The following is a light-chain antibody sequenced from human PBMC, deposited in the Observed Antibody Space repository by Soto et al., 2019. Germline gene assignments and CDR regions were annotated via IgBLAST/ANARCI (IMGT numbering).Light chain of an antibody. CDR1: QSVNYN. V-gene: IGKV3-15*01. Sequence: EIVMTQSPATLSMSPGERATLSCRASQSVNYNLAWYQQKPGQAPRLLIYGASTRATGVPARFSGSGSGTEFTLTISSLQSEDFAVYYCQQYNNWPPITYGQGTRLEIK. CDR3: QQYNNWPPIT. CDR2: GAS. J-gene: IGKJ5*01.